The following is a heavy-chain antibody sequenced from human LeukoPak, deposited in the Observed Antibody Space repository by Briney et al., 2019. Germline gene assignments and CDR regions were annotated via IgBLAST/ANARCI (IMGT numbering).Heavy chain of an antibody. CDR3: ARDRYGDGFAHLDY. V-gene: IGHV1-2*02. J-gene: IGHJ4*02. D-gene: IGHD5-24*01. CDR1: GYTFTRYA. Sequence: GASVKVSCTASGYTFTRYAIQWVRQAPAQGLEWMGWITPSGGTNYPQKFQGRVAITWDTSITTAYMDLSRLTSDDTAVYYCARDRYGDGFAHLDYWGQGALVTVSS. CDR2: ITPSGGT.